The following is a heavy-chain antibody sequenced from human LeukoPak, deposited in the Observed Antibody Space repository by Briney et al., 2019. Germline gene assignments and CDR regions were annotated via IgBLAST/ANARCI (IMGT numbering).Heavy chain of an antibody. CDR3: ARGKRRFDL. D-gene: IGHD6-25*01. CDR1: GFTFSSYE. CDR2: ISGRSFSM. J-gene: IGHJ4*02. V-gene: IGHV3-48*03. Sequence: GGSLRLSCAASGFTFSSYEMNWVRQAPGKGLEWVAYISGRSFSMYYADSVKGRFTISRDNSKNSLYLHMNSLRTEDTAEYYCARGKRRFDLWGQGTPVTVSS.